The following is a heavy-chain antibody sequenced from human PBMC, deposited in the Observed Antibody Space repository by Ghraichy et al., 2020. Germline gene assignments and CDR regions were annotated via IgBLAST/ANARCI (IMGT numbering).Heavy chain of an antibody. J-gene: IGHJ4*02. CDR1: GYTFSNYY. CDR3: ASDPNSGRPPHFDY. CDR2: INPSGGST. D-gene: IGHD5-12*01. V-gene: IGHV1-46*01. Sequence: ASVKVSCKASGYTFSNYYMHWVRQAPGQGLEWMGIINPSGGSTTYAQKFQGRVTMTRDTSTSTVYMELSSLRSEDTAVYNCASDPNSGRPPHFDYWGQGTLVTVSS.